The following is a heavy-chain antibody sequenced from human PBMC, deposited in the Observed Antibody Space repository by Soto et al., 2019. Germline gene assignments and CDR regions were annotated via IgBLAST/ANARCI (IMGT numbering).Heavy chain of an antibody. CDR3: AREGLRSGYEIVYYYYGMDV. J-gene: IGHJ6*02. V-gene: IGHV1-3*01. CDR1: GYTFTSYA. D-gene: IGHD5-12*01. CDR2: INAGNGNT. Sequence: GASVKVSCKASGYTFTSYAMHCVRQAPGQRLEWMGWINAGNGNTKYSQKFQGRVTITRDTSASTAYMELSSLRSEDTAVYYCAREGLRSGYEIVYYYYGMDVWGQGTTVTVSS.